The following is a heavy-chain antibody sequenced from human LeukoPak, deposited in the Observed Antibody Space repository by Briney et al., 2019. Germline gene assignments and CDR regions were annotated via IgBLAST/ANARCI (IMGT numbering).Heavy chain of an antibody. D-gene: IGHD2-2*01. CDR1: GGSISSYY. CDR2: IYYSGST. CDR3: AREGVVVPAKRRSYYYMDV. Sequence: PSETLSLTCTVSGGSISSYYWSWIRQPPGKGLEWIGYIYYSGSTNYNPSLKSRVTISVDTSKNQFSLKLSSVTAADTAVYYCAREGVVVPAKRRSYYYMDVWGKGTTVTVSS. J-gene: IGHJ6*03. V-gene: IGHV4-59*01.